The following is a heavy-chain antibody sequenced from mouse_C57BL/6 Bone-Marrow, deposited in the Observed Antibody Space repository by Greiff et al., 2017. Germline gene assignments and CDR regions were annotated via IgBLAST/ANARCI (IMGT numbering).Heavy chain of an antibody. CDR2: IYPENGDT. D-gene: IGHD2-3*01. CDR1: GFNIKDDY. V-gene: IGHV14-4*01. Sequence: EVQLQQSGAELVRPGASVKLSCTASGFNIKDDYMNWVKQRPEQGLEWIGWIYPENGDTEYASKFQGKATLTADTSSNTAYLQLSSLTSEDTAVYYYTDPSYDGYYFDVWGTGTTVTVSS. CDR3: TDPSYDGYYFDV. J-gene: IGHJ1*03.